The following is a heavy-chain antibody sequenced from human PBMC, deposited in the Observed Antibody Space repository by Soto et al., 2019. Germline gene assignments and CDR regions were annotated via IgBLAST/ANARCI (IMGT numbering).Heavy chain of an antibody. CDR3: AKTIVAASGYYFEH. D-gene: IGHD2-21*01. CDR2: ISGGSSYT. J-gene: IGHJ4*02. CDR1: GFSVGDSY. V-gene: IGHV3-11*06. Sequence: QVQLVESGGGLVKPGGSLRLACAASGFSVGDSYMSWVRHAPGKGLEWLSYISGGSSYTNYADSVKGRFTISRDNAKRSLYLEMNSLRADDTAVYYCAKTIVAASGYYFEHWGQGNLVTVSS.